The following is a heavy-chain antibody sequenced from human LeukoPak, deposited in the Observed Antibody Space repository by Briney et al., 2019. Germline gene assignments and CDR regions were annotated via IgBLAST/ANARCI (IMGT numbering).Heavy chain of an antibody. Sequence: GGSLRLSCAASGFTVSSNYMSWVRQAPGKGLEWVSVIYSGGSTYYADSVKGRFTISRDNSKNTLHLQMNSLRAEDTAVYYCARAEQWLVFNYWGQGTLVTVSS. CDR3: ARAEQWLVFNY. CDR2: IYSGGST. V-gene: IGHV3-53*01. CDR1: GFTVSSNY. D-gene: IGHD6-19*01. J-gene: IGHJ4*02.